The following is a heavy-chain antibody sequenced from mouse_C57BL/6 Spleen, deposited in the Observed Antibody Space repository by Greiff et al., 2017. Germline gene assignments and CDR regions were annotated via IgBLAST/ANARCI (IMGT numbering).Heavy chain of an antibody. CDR3: TRGGGEMVTTLYCYAMDY. J-gene: IGHJ4*01. CDR1: GFTFSSYA. Sequence: EVKLVESGEGLVKPGGSLKLSCAASGFTFSSYAMSWVRQTPEKRLEWVAYISSGGDYTYYADTVKGRFTISRDNARNTLYLQMSSLKSEDTAMYYCTRGGGEMVTTLYCYAMDYWGQGTSVTVSS. D-gene: IGHD2-1*01. V-gene: IGHV5-9-1*02. CDR2: ISSGGDYT.